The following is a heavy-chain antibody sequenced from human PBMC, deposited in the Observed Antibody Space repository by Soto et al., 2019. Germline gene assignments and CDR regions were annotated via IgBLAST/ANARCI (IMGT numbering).Heavy chain of an antibody. V-gene: IGHV1-18*01. CDR1: GYTFTSYG. D-gene: IGHD6-19*01. CDR2: ISAYNGNT. Sequence: XVKVSCKASGYTFTSYGISWVRQAPGQGLEWMGWISAYNGNTNYAQKLQGRVTMTTDTSTSTAYMELRSLRSDDTAVYYCARDMRQWLIFDYWGQGTLVTVSS. J-gene: IGHJ4*02. CDR3: ARDMRQWLIFDY.